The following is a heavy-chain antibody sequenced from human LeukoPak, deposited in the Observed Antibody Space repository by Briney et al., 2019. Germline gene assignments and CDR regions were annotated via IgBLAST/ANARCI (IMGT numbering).Heavy chain of an antibody. Sequence: GASVQVSCKASGYTFTGYYMHWVRQAPGQGLEWMGWINPNSGGTNYAQKFQGRVTMTRDTSISTAYMELSRLRSDDTAVYYCARGRYYYGSGSYYRDAFDIWGQGTMVTVSS. CDR3: ARGRYYYGSGSYYRDAFDI. CDR2: INPNSGGT. CDR1: GYTFTGYY. V-gene: IGHV1-2*02. D-gene: IGHD3-10*01. J-gene: IGHJ3*02.